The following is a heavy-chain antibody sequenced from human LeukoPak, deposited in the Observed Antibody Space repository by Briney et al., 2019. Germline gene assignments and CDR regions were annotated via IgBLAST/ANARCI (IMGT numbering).Heavy chain of an antibody. V-gene: IGHV4-30-4*08. CDR2: IYYSGST. CDR3: ARVSRTCTNGVCSI. CDR1: GGFISSGDYY. Sequence: SETLSLTCTVSGGFISSGDYYWSWIRQPPGKGLEWIGYIYYSGSTYYNPSLKSRVTISVDTSKNQFSLKLSSVTAADTAVYYCARVSRTCTNGVCSIWGQGTMVTVSS. J-gene: IGHJ3*02. D-gene: IGHD2-8*01.